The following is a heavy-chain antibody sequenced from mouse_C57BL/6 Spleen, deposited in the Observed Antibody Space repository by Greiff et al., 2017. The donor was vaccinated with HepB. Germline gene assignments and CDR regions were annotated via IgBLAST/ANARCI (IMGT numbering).Heavy chain of an antibody. CDR3: VSLSWPLFAY. CDR1: GFSFNTYA. J-gene: IGHJ3*01. CDR2: IRSKSNNYAT. D-gene: IGHD6-1*01. Sequence: EVQVVESGGGLVQPKGSLKLSCAASGFSFNTYAMNWVRQAPGKGLEWVARIRSKSNNYATYYADSVKDRFTISRDDSESMLYLQMNNLKTEDTAMYYCVSLSWPLFAYWGQGTLVTVSA. V-gene: IGHV10-1*01.